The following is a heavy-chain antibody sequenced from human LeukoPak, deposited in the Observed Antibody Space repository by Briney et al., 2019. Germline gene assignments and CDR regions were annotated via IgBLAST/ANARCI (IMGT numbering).Heavy chain of an antibody. J-gene: IGHJ4*02. CDR1: GGSISSSSYY. CDR2: INHSGST. V-gene: IGHV4-39*07. D-gene: IGHD6-13*01. Sequence: SETLSLTCTVSGGSISSSSYYWSWIRQPPGKGLEWIGEINHSGSTNYNPSLKSRVTISVDTSKNQFSLKLSSVTAADTAVYYCARLWGRSSSWYSRLDYWGQGTLVTVSS. CDR3: ARLWGRSSSWYSRLDY.